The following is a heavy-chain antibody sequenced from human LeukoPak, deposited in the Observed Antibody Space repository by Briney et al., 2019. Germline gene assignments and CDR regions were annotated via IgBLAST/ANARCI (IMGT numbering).Heavy chain of an antibody. CDR2: INHSGST. Sequence: SETLSLTCAVYGGSFSGYYWSWIRQPPGKGLEWIGEINHSGSTNYNPSLKSRVTISVDTSKNQFSLKLSSVTAADTAVYYCARDRRRYSSSSNAFDIWGQGTMVTVSS. D-gene: IGHD6-6*01. CDR1: GGSFSGYY. J-gene: IGHJ3*02. CDR3: ARDRRRYSSSSNAFDI. V-gene: IGHV4-34*01.